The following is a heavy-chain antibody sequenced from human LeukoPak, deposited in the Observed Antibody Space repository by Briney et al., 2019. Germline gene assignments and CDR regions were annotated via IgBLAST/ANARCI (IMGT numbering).Heavy chain of an antibody. J-gene: IGHJ6*02. CDR2: IRGSSSPI. D-gene: IGHD3-3*01. CDR1: GFIFNRYS. Sequence: GGSLRLSCVASGFIFNRYSMNWVRQAPGKGLEWIAHIRGSSSPIYYADSVKGRFTISRDNSKNTMYLQMNSLRAEDTAVYYCARPLRINCGMDVWGQGTTVTVSS. V-gene: IGHV3-48*01. CDR3: ARPLRINCGMDV.